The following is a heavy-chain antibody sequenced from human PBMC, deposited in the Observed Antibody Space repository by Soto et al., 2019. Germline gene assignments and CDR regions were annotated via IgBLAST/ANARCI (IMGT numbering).Heavy chain of an antibody. CDR2: ISGSGGSI. Sequence: EVQLLESGGGLVQPERSLRLSCAPSGFTFNNYAMGWVRQAPAKGLEWVSVISGSGGSISYADSVKGRFTISRDNSKNKLYLQMNSLRAEDTAVYYCVKLGAIWFGELLYSWFDSWGQGTLVTVSS. CDR1: GFTFNNYA. J-gene: IGHJ5*01. D-gene: IGHD3-10*01. V-gene: IGHV3-23*01. CDR3: VKLGAIWFGELLYSWFDS.